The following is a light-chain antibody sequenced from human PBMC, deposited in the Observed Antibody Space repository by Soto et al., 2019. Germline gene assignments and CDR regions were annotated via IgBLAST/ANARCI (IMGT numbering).Light chain of an antibody. Sequence: QSALTQPPSASGAPGQSVTISCTGTSSDVGTHGHVSWYQQHAGKAPKLMIYDVTKRPSGVPDRFSGSKSANTATLTVSGLQGEDEADYYCICYAGGNHWVFGGGTKITVL. CDR2: DVT. CDR3: ICYAGGNHWV. J-gene: IGLJ3*02. V-gene: IGLV2-8*01. CDR1: SSDVGTHGH.